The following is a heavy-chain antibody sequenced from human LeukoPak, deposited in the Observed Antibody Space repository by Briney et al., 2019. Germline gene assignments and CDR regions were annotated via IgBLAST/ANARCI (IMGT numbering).Heavy chain of an antibody. CDR2: MNPDSGNT. V-gene: IGHV1-8*02. CDR3: TRDQGGVRATVFDY. D-gene: IGHD1-26*01. J-gene: IGHJ4*02. CDR1: GYTFTDYD. Sequence: EASVSVSCKSSGYTFTDYDINWVRQATGQGLEWMGWMNPDSGNTGYAQKFQGRVTMTRDTTINTAYMELSRLRSDDTAVYYCTRDQGGVRATVFDYWGQGSLVTVSS.